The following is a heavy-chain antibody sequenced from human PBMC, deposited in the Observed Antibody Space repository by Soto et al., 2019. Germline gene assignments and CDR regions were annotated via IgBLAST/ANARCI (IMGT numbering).Heavy chain of an antibody. V-gene: IGHV1-18*04. D-gene: IGHD2-2*01. CDR3: AREYCSSISFDGVDY. Sequence: QVHLVQSGVEVKKPGASVKVSCKASGYTFTTYGISWVRQAPGQGLEWMGWISTSSGNTKYAQKVEGRVTMTTDTSTSTADMELRSLRSDDTAFYYCAREYCSSISFDGVDYWGQGILVTVSS. CDR1: GYTFTTYG. CDR2: ISTSSGNT. J-gene: IGHJ4*02.